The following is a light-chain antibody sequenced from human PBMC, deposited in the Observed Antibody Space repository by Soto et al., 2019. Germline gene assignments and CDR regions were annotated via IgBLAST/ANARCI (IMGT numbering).Light chain of an antibody. CDR3: SSYAGSGNV. Sequence: ALAQPPSASGSPGQSVAISRTGTSSDVGGYNYVSWYQQHPGKAPKLMIYEVNKRPSGVPDRFSGSKSGNTASLTVSGLQAEDEADYYCSSYAGSGNVFGTGTKVTVL. J-gene: IGLJ1*01. V-gene: IGLV2-8*01. CDR1: SSDVGGYNY. CDR2: EVN.